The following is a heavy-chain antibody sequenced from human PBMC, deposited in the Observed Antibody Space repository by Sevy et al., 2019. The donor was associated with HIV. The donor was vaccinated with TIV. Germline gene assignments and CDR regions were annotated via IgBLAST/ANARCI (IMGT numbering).Heavy chain of an antibody. D-gene: IGHD6-25*01. CDR2: IKQDGSEK. CDR1: GFTFSSYW. CDR3: ARALAAAASY. V-gene: IGHV3-7*01. J-gene: IGHJ4*02. Sequence: GGSLRLSCAASGFTFSSYWMNWVRQAPGKGLEWVANIKQDGSEKYYVDSVKGRFTISRANAKNSMHLQMNSLRAEDTAVYYCARALAAAASYWGQGTLVTVSS.